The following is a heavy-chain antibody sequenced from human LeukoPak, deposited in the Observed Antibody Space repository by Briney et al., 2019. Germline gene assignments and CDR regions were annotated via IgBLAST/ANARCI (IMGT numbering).Heavy chain of an antibody. CDR2: ISDSGST. Sequence: PSQTLSHTCTVSGGSIISGDYYWNWIRQPPGKGLEWIGFISDSGSTYYNPSLKSRLTISLATSKNQFSLKLSSVTAADTAIYYCVSGGNYRSFDYWGQGTLVTVSS. V-gene: IGHV4-30-4*08. CDR3: VSGGNYRSFDY. CDR1: GGSIISGDYY. D-gene: IGHD3-16*02. J-gene: IGHJ4*02.